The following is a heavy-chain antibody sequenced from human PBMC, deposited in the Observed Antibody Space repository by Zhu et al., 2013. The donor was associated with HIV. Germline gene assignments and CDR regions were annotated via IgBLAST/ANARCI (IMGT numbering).Heavy chain of an antibody. CDR3: ATDDAGMKYCSGGSCYIHAFVY. Sequence: QVQLVQSGAEVKKPGSSVKVSCKASGGTFSSYTISWVRQAPGQGLEWMGRIIPILGIANYAQKFQGRVTITADKSTSTAYMELSSLRSEDTAVYYCATDDAGMKYCSGGSCYIHAFVYLGPR. V-gene: IGHV1-69*02. J-gene: IGHJ3*02. D-gene: IGHD2-15*01. CDR1: GGTFSSYT. CDR2: IIPILGIA.